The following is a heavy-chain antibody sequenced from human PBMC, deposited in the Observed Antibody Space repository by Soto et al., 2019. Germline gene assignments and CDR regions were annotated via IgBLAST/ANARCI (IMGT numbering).Heavy chain of an antibody. J-gene: IGHJ6*02. V-gene: IGHV1-69*13. CDR3: ARKQLGVSYGMDV. CDR1: GGTFSSHA. D-gene: IGHD6-6*01. Sequence: SVKVSCKASGGTFSSHAISWVRQAPGQGLEWMGGIIPIFGTANYAQKFQGRVTITADESTSTAYMELSSLRSEDTAVYYCARKQLGVSYGMDVWGQGTTVTVSS. CDR2: IIPIFGTA.